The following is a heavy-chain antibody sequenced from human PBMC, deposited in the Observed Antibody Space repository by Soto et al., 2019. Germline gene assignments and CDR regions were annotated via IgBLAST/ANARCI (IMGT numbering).Heavy chain of an antibody. CDR3: ARDVGGPKQPAKSIAVAGRAFDI. V-gene: IGHV6-1*01. D-gene: IGHD6-19*01. J-gene: IGHJ3*02. Sequence: PSQTLSLTCAISGDSVSSNSAAWNWNRQSPSRGLEWLGRTYYRSKWYNDYAVSVKSRITINPDTSKNQFSLQLNSVTPEDTAVYYCARDVGGPKQPAKSIAVAGRAFDIWGQGTMVTVSS. CDR1: GDSVSSNSAA. CDR2: TYYRSKWYN.